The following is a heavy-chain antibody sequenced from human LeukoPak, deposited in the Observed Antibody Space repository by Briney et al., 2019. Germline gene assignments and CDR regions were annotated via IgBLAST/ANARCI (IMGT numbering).Heavy chain of an antibody. V-gene: IGHV4-59*12. J-gene: IGHJ4*02. D-gene: IGHD6-13*01. CDR2: IYYSGST. CDR1: GGSISSYY. CDR3: ARDSSSWQTPYYFDY. Sequence: PSETLSLTCTVSGGSISSYYWSWIRQPPGKGLEWIGYIYYSGSTNYNPSLKSRVTMSVDTSKNQFSLKLSSVTAADTAVYYCARDSSSWQTPYYFDYWGQGTLVTVSS.